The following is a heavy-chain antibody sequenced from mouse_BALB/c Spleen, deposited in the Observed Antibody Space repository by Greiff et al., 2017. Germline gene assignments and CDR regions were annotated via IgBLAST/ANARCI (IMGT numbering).Heavy chain of an antibody. V-gene: IGHV3-6*02. CDR3: ARDGYGNFQDAMDY. J-gene: IGHJ4*01. CDR2: ISYDGSN. Sequence: DVQLQESGPGLVKPSQSLSLTCSVTGYSITSGYYWNWIRQFPGNKLEWMGYISYDGSNNYNPSLKNRISITRDTSKNQFFLKLNSVTTEDTATYYCARDGYGNFQDAMDYWGQGTSVTVSS. D-gene: IGHD2-10*02. CDR1: GYSITSGYY.